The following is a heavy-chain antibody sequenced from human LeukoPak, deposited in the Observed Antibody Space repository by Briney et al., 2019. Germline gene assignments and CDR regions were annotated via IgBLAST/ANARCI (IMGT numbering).Heavy chain of an antibody. D-gene: IGHD3-22*01. CDR2: ISGSGGST. Sequence: GGSLRLSCAASGFTFSGYWMHWVRQAPGKGLEWVSVISGSGGSTYYVDSVKGRFTISRDNSKNTLSLQMNSLRAEDTAVYYCAKGDSGYYYDSSGYLNWFDPWGQGTLVTVSS. V-gene: IGHV3-23*01. CDR3: AKGDSGYYYDSSGYLNWFDP. J-gene: IGHJ5*02. CDR1: GFTFSGYW.